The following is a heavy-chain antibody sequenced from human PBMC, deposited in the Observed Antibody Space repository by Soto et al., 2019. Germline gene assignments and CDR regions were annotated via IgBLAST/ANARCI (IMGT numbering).Heavy chain of an antibody. CDR2: IWYDGSNK. CDR1: GFTFSSYG. V-gene: IGHV3-33*01. J-gene: IGHJ3*02. Sequence: VQLVESGGGVVQPGRSLRLSCAASGFTFSSYGMHWVRQAPGKGLEWVAVIWYDGSNKYYADSVKGRFTISRDNSKNTLYLQMNSLRAEDTAVYYCARTRTGDDAFDIWGQGTMVTVSS. CDR3: ARTRTGDDAFDI. D-gene: IGHD7-27*01.